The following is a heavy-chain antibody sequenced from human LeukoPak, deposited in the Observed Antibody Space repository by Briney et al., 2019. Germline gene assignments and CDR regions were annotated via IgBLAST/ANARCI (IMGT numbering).Heavy chain of an antibody. CDR2: ISSSGSSI. D-gene: IGHD6-19*01. V-gene: IGHV3-48*03. Sequence: GGSLRLSCAASGFSFSSYEMNWVRQAPGKGLEWVSYISSSGSSIYYADSVKGRFTISRDNAKNSLYLQMNSLRAEDTAVYYCAREGSSEDFDSWGQGTPVTVSS. CDR3: AREGSSEDFDS. CDR1: GFSFSSYE. J-gene: IGHJ4*02.